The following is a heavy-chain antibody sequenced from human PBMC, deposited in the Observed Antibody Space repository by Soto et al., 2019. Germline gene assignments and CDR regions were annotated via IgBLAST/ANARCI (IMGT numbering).Heavy chain of an antibody. Sequence: QVQLVESGGGVVQPGRSLRLSCAASGFTFSSYAMHWVRQAPGKGLEWVAVISYDGSNKYYADSVKGRFTISRDNPKNTLYLQMNSLRAEDTAVYYCARDNYYGMDVWGQGTTVTVSS. J-gene: IGHJ6*02. CDR3: ARDNYYGMDV. CDR2: ISYDGSNK. CDR1: GFTFSSYA. V-gene: IGHV3-30-3*01.